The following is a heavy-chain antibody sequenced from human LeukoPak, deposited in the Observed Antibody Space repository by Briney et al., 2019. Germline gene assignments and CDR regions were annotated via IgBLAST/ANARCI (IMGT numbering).Heavy chain of an antibody. J-gene: IGHJ4*02. CDR1: GFTFSSYE. CDR2: ISGSGGST. D-gene: IGHD2-15*01. V-gene: IGHV3-23*01. Sequence: GGSLRLSCAASGFTFSSYEMSWVRQAPGKGLEWVSAISGSGGSTYYADSVKGRFTISRDNSKNTLYLQMNSLRAEDTAVYYCAKVLDIVVVVAATRDDYWGQGTLVTVSS. CDR3: AKVLDIVVVVAATRDDY.